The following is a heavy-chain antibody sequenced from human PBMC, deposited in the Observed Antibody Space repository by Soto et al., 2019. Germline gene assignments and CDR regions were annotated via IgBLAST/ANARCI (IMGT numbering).Heavy chain of an antibody. CDR3: ARDWAAARRYNWFDP. CDR2: INPNSVGT. V-gene: IGHV1-2*02. D-gene: IGHD6-6*01. Sequence: ASVKVFCKASGYTFTGHYMHWVRQAPGQGLEWMGWINPNSVGTNYGQKFQGRVTMTRDTSISTAYMELSRLRSDDTAVYYCARDWAAARRYNWFDPWGQGTLVTVSS. CDR1: GYTFTGHY. J-gene: IGHJ5*02.